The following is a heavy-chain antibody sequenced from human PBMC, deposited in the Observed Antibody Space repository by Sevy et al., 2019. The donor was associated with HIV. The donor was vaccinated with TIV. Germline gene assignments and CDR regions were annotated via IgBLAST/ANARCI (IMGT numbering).Heavy chain of an antibody. J-gene: IGHJ4*02. CDR2: TRNKDDSYTT. D-gene: IGHD6-13*01. Sequence: GGSLRLSCAASGFTFSDHYMEWVRQAPGKGLEWVGRTRNKDDSYTTEYAASVKGRFTISRDDSKNPLYLQMNSLKTEDTAVYYCATHAGIAAAGRVFDYWGQGSLVTVSS. CDR1: GFTFSDHY. CDR3: ATHAGIAAAGRVFDY. V-gene: IGHV3-72*01.